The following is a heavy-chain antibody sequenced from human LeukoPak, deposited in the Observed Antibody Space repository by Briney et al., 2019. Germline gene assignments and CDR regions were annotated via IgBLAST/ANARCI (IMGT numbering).Heavy chain of an antibody. CDR1: GYTFTGYY. D-gene: IGHD6-13*01. CDR2: INPNSGGT. J-gene: IGHJ5*02. CDR3: ARLRGGVAAAGMPNWFDP. Sequence: ASVKVSCKASGYTFTGYYMHWVRQAPGQGLEWMGWINPNSGGTNYAQKFQGRVTMTRDTSISTAYMELSRLRSDDTAMYYCARLRGGVAAAGMPNWFDPWGQGTLVTVSS. V-gene: IGHV1-2*02.